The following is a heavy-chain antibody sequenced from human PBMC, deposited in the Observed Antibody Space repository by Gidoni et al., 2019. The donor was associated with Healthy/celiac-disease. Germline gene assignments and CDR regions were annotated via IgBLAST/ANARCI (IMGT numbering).Heavy chain of an antibody. CDR2: ISSSSSYI. Sequence: EVQLVESGGGLVKPGGSLRLSCAASGFTFSSYSMNWVRQAPGKGLEWVSSISSSSSYIYYADSVKGRFTISRDNAKNSLYLQMNSLRAEDTAVYYCARDVDYCSSTSCYTTYYYYYYGMDVWGQGTTVTVSS. V-gene: IGHV3-21*01. CDR1: GFTFSSYS. CDR3: ARDVDYCSSTSCYTTYYYYYYGMDV. J-gene: IGHJ6*02. D-gene: IGHD2-2*02.